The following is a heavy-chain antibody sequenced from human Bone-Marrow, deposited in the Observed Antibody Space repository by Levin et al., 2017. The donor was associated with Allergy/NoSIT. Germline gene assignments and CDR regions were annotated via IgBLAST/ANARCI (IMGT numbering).Heavy chain of an antibody. V-gene: IGHV3-33*01. D-gene: IGHD4-17*01. J-gene: IGHJ4*02. CDR1: GFTFGSYG. CDR3: AREYADYYFDY. CDR2: IWFDGSHE. Sequence: SCTASGFTFGSYGIHWVRQAPGKGLEWVAGIWFDGSHEHYADSVRGRFTVSRDNSKRTLYLQLNSLRAEDTAVYYCAREYADYYFDYWGQGTLVTVSS.